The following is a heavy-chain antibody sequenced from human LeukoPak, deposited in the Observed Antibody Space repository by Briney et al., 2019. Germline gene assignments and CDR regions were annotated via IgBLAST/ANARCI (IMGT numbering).Heavy chain of an antibody. CDR1: GGSISSYY. J-gene: IGHJ4*02. CDR2: IFYSGIT. D-gene: IGHD3-22*01. CDR3: ARLGTYYYDSSGYRNHFDF. V-gene: IGHV4-59*08. Sequence: SETLSLTCTVSGGSISSYYWSWIRQPPGKGLEWIGYIFYSGITNYNPSLKSRVTISVDTSKNQFSLKLSSVTAADTAVYYCARLGTYYYDSSGYRNHFDFWGQGALVTVSS.